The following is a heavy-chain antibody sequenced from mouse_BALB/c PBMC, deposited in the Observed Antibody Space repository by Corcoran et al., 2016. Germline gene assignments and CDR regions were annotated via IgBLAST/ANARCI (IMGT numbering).Heavy chain of an antibody. J-gene: IGHJ4*01. CDR2: INPYNDGT. CDR3: ARLYPGIAMDY. V-gene: IGHV1S136*01. CDR1: GYTFTSYV. Sequence: EVQLQQSGPGLVKPGASVKMSCKASGYTFTSYVMHWVKQKPGQGLEWIGYINPYNDGTKYNEKFKGRATLTSDKSSSTAYMELSSLTSEDSAVYYCARLYPGIAMDYWGQGTSVTVSS.